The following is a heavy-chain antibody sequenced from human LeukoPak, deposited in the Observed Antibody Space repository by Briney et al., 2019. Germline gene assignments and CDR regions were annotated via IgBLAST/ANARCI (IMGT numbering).Heavy chain of an antibody. V-gene: IGHV1-24*01. CDR2: FDPEDGET. Sequence: ASVKVSCKVSGYTLTELSMHWVRQAPGKGLEWMGGFDPEDGETIYAQKFQGRVTMTEDTSTDTAYMELSSLRSEDTAVYYCATYCTNGVCWDNWFDPWGQGTLVTLSS. D-gene: IGHD2-8*01. CDR1: GYTLTELS. J-gene: IGHJ5*02. CDR3: ATYCTNGVCWDNWFDP.